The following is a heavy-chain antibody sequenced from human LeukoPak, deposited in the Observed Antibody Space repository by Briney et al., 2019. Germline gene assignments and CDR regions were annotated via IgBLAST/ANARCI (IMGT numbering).Heavy chain of an antibody. J-gene: IGHJ6*03. V-gene: IGHV1-2*02. Sequence: GASVKVSCKASGYTFTGYYMHWVRQAPGQGLEWMGWINPNSGGTNYAQKFQGRVTMTRDTSISTAYMELSSLRSDDTAVYYCARDPSTYYYMDVWGKGTTVTISS. CDR1: GYTFTGYY. CDR2: INPNSGGT. CDR3: ARDPSTYYYMDV.